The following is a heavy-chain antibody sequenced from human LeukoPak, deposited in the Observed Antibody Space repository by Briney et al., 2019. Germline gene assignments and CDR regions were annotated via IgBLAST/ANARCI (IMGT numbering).Heavy chain of an antibody. J-gene: IGHJ4*02. V-gene: IGHV3-23*01. CDR2: ISGSGGST. Sequence: GGSLRLSCAASGFTFSSYAMSWVRQAPGKGLEWVSAISGSGGSTYYADSVKGRFNISRDNSKNTLYLQMNSLRAEDKAVYYCAKDYYYGSGSYYNPYYFDYWGQGTLVTVSS. CDR1: GFTFSSYA. D-gene: IGHD3-10*01. CDR3: AKDYYYGSGSYYNPYYFDY.